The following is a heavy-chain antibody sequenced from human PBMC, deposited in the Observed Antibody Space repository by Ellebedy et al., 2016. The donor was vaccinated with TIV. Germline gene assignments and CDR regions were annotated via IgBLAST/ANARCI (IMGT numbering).Heavy chain of an antibody. CDR1: GFTFSSYA. CDR3: QGSGNYRQ. Sequence: PGGSLRLSCAASGFTFSSYAMSWVRQAPGMGPEWVSSIGHSSGSTYYADSVKGRFTISRDNSKNTLYLQMNSLRAEDTAVYYCQGSGNYRQWGQGTLVTVSS. D-gene: IGHD3-10*01. V-gene: IGHV3-23*01. J-gene: IGHJ4*02. CDR2: IGHSSGST.